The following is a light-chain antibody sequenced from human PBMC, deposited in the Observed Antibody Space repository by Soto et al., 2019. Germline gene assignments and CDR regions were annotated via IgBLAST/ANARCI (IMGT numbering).Light chain of an antibody. CDR2: EVS. V-gene: IGLV2-8*01. CDR3: SSYAGSNNYV. Sequence: QSALTQPPSASGSPGQSVTISCTGTSSDVGCYDYVSWHQQHPGKAPKVIIYEVSKRPSGVPDRFSGSKSGNTASLTVSGLQAEDEADYYCSSYAGSNNYVFGIGTKLTVL. J-gene: IGLJ1*01. CDR1: SSDVGCYDY.